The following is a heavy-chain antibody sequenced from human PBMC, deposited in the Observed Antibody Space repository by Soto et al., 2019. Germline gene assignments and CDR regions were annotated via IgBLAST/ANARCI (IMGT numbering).Heavy chain of an antibody. D-gene: IGHD1-26*01. J-gene: IGHJ3*02. V-gene: IGHV3-21*01. CDR1: GFTFSSYS. CDR3: ARDQWELLRNAFDI. CDR2: ISSSSSYI. Sequence: PGGSLRLSCAASGFTFSSYSMNWVRQAPGKGLEWVSSISSSSSYIYYADSVKGRFTIPRDNAKNSLYLQMNSLRAEDTAVYYCARDQWELLRNAFDIWGQGTMVTVSS.